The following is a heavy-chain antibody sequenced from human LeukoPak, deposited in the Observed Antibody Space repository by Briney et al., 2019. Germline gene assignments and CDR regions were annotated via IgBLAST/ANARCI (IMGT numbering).Heavy chain of an antibody. Sequence: GGSLRLSCAASGFTFSSYSMNWVRQPPGKGLEWVSSISSSSYIYYADSVKGRFTISRDNAKNSLYLQMNSLRAEDTAVYYCARKIYCSGGSCYSLEAFDIWGQGTMVTVSS. CDR2: ISSSSYI. V-gene: IGHV3-21*01. CDR1: GFTFSSYS. D-gene: IGHD2-15*01. J-gene: IGHJ3*02. CDR3: ARKIYCSGGSCYSLEAFDI.